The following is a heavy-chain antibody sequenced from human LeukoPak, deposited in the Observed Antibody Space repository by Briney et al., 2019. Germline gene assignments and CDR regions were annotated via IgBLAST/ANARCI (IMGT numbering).Heavy chain of an antibody. V-gene: IGHV4-4*07. J-gene: IGHJ4*02. D-gene: IGHD3-16*01. CDR3: AREAGDYDAGGHPPTPYYFDL. CDR2: IFSSGRN. CDR1: GGSISGYY. Sequence: PSGTLSLTCNVSGGSISGYYRSWIRQPAGKGLEWMGRIFSSGRNNYNPSLKSRLMVAVDPSKNQFSLRLSSVTAADTAVYYCAREAGDYDAGGHPPTPYYFDLWGQGTLVTVS.